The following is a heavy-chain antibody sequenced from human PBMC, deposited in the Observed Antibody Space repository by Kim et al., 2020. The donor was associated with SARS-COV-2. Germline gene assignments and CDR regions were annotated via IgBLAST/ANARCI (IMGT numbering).Heavy chain of an antibody. D-gene: IGHD3-3*01. J-gene: IGHJ2*01. CDR3: ARDHREWLQYTANWYFDL. CDR2: IYYSGST. Sequence: SETLSLTCTVSGGSISSYYWSWIRQPPGKGLEWIGYIYYSGSTNYNSSLKSRVTISVDTSKNQFSLKLSSVIAADTAVYYCARDHREWLQYTANWYFDLWGRGTLVTVSS. V-gene: IGHV4-59*01. CDR1: GGSISSYY.